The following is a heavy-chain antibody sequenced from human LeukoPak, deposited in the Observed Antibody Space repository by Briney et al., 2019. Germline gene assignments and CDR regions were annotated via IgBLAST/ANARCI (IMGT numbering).Heavy chain of an antibody. J-gene: IGHJ6*04. D-gene: IGHD3-10*01. CDR3: ARGLLWFGESFTEYYGMDV. V-gene: IGHV4-34*01. CDR2: INHSGST. Sequence: SETLSLTCAVYGGSFSGYYWSWIRQPPGKGLERIGEINHSGSTNYNPSLKSRVTISVDTSKDQFSLKLSSVTAADTAVYYCARGLLWFGESFTEYYGMDVWGKGTTVTVSS. CDR1: GGSFSGYY.